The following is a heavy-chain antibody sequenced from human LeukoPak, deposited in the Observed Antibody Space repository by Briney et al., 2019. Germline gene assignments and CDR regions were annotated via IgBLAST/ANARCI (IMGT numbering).Heavy chain of an antibody. Sequence: SVKVSCKASGGTFSSYAISWVRQAPGQGLEWMRGIIPIFGTANYAQKFQGRVTITADESTSTAYMELSSLRSEDTAVYYCASGSSGWYELYYYYYYMDVWGKGTTVTVSS. J-gene: IGHJ6*03. CDR1: GGTFSSYA. CDR2: IIPIFGTA. D-gene: IGHD6-19*01. CDR3: ASGSSGWYELYYYYYYMDV. V-gene: IGHV1-69*01.